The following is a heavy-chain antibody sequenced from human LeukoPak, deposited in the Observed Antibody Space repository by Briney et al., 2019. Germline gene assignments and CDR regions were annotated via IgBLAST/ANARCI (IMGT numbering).Heavy chain of an antibody. CDR1: GYAFTGYY. D-gene: IGHD1-26*01. J-gene: IGHJ4*02. V-gene: IGHV1-2*06. CDR3: ATNGVGATLFDY. Sequence: GASVKVSCKASGYAFTGYYMHWVRQAPGQGLEWMGRINPNSGGTNYAQKFQGRVTMTRDTSISTAYMELSRLRSDDTAVYYCATNGVGATLFDYWGQGTLVTVSS. CDR2: INPNSGGT.